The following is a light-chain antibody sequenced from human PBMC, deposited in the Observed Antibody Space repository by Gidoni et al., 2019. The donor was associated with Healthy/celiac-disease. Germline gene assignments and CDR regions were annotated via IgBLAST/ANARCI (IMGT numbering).Light chain of an antibody. J-gene: IGKJ1*01. CDR3: QQRYSTPRT. V-gene: IGKV1-39*01. Sequence: DIQVTQSPSSLSASVGDRVTITCRASQSISSYLNWYQQKPGEAPKLLIYAASSLESGVPSRFSGSGSGTDFTLTISSLQPEDFATYYCQQRYSTPRTFGQGTKVEIK. CDR1: QSISSY. CDR2: AAS.